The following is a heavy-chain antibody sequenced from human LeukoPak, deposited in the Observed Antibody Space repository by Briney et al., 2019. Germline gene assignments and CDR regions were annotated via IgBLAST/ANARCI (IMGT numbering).Heavy chain of an antibody. V-gene: IGHV3-23*01. Sequence: GGSLRLSCAASGFTFSSYAMSWVRQAPGKGMEWVSAISGSGGSTYYADSVRGRFTISRDNSKNTLSLQMNSLRAEDTAVYYCARDLCSGGRCRYAEYWGQGALVTVSS. CDR2: ISGSGGST. CDR1: GFTFSSYA. CDR3: ARDLCSGGRCRYAEY. D-gene: IGHD2-15*01. J-gene: IGHJ4*02.